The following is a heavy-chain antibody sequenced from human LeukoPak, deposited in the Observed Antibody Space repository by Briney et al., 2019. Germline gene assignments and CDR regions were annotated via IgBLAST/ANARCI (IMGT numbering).Heavy chain of an antibody. CDR1: GFTFSSYG. CDR3: AKDHYLGGSGFGNWFDP. D-gene: IGHD6-19*01. CDR2: ISGSGGST. V-gene: IGHV3-23*01. Sequence: GGTLRLSCAASGFTFSSYGMSWVRQAPGKGLEWVSAISGSGGSTYYADSVKGRFTISRDNSKNTLYLQMNSLRAEDTAVYYCAKDHYLGGSGFGNWFDPWGQGTLVTVSS. J-gene: IGHJ5*02.